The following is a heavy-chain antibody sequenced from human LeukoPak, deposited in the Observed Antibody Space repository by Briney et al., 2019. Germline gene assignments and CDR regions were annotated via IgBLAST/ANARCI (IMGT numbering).Heavy chain of an antibody. J-gene: IGHJ5*02. CDR1: GGSISSSSYY. CDR2: IYYSGST. Sequence: SETLSLTCTVSGGSISSSSYYWGWIRQPPGKGLEWIGSIYYSGSTYYNPSLKSRATISVDTSKNQFSLKLSSVTAADTAVYYCARETNNCTNGVCYFDWFDPWGQGTLVTVSS. D-gene: IGHD2-8*01. V-gene: IGHV4-39*07. CDR3: ARETNNCTNGVCYFDWFDP.